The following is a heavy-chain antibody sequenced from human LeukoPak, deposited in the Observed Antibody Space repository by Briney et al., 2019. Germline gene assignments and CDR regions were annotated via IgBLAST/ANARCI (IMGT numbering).Heavy chain of an antibody. CDR1: GYTFTSYA. Sequence: ASVKVSCKASGYTFTSYAMHWVRQAPGQRLEWMGWSNAGNGNTKYSQEFQGRVTMTRDMSTTTDYMELSSLRSEDTAVYYCARDNSVGDIAWWFDPWGQGTLVTVSS. V-gene: IGHV1-3*01. D-gene: IGHD3-16*02. CDR2: SNAGNGNT. J-gene: IGHJ5*02. CDR3: ARDNSVGDIAWWFDP.